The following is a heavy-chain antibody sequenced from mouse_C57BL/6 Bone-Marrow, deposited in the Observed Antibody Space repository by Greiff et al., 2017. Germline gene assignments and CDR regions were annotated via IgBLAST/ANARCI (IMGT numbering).Heavy chain of an antibody. CDR2: ISGGGGNT. D-gene: IGHD3-2*02. Sequence: EVKLVESGGGLVKPGGSLKLSCAASGFTFSSYTMSWVRQTPEKRLEWVAKISGGGGNTYYPDSVKGRITISRDNAKSTLYLQMSSLRSEDTALYYSERQLRLHCYAMDYWGQGTSVTVSS. J-gene: IGHJ4*01. CDR3: ERQLRLHCYAMDY. CDR1: GFTFSSYT. V-gene: IGHV5-9*01.